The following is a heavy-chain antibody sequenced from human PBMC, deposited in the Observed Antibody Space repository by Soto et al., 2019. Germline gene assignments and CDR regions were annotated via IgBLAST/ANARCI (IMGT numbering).Heavy chain of an antibody. D-gene: IGHD7-27*01. J-gene: IGHJ3*02. V-gene: IGHV3-23*01. Sequence: GGSLRLSCAASGFTFSSYAMSWVRQAPGKGLEWVSAISGSGGSTYYADSVKGRFTISRDNSKNTLYLQMNSLRAEDTAVDHCAQDGNWGGAFDIWGQGTMVTVSS. CDR2: ISGSGGST. CDR3: AQDGNWGGAFDI. CDR1: GFTFSSYA.